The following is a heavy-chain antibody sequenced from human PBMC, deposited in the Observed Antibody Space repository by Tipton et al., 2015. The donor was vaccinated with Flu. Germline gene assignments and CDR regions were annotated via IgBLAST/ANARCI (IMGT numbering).Heavy chain of an antibody. D-gene: IGHD3/OR15-3a*01. J-gene: IGHJ4*02. CDR3: ATGTGYADQY. CDR1: GGSIRAASDY. V-gene: IGHV4-39*07. Sequence: TLSLTCTVSGGSIRAASDYWGWVRQTPGKGLEWIGNIHYSGKTYYNMPLKSRVTISVDTSNNQFSLKLSSVTAADTAVYYCATGTGYADQYWGQGTLVTVSS. CDR2: IHYSGKT.